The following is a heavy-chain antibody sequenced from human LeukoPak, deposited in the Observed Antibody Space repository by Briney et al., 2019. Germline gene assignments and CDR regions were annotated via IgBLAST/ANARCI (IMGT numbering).Heavy chain of an antibody. J-gene: IGHJ6*03. CDR1: GYTFTSYG. Sequence: ASVKVSCKASGYTFTSYGIGWVRQAPGQGLEWMGWISAYNGNTNYAQKLQGRVTMTTDTSTSTAYMELSTLRSDDTAVYYCARADRPYYYYYYYMDVWGKGTTVTVSS. CDR3: ARADRPYYYYYYYMDV. CDR2: ISAYNGNT. V-gene: IGHV1-18*01.